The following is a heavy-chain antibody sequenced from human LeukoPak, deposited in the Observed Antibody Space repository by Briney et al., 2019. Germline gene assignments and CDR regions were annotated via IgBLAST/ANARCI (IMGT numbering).Heavy chain of an antibody. J-gene: IGHJ3*01. D-gene: IGHD3-3*01. CDR3: AKDIGRRIFGVAYDAFHV. CDR1: GFTFSSYG. Sequence: GSLRLSCAASGFTFSSYGMHWVRQGPGKGLEWVASMRNDGSQIYYADSVKGQFTISRDNSKNTLYLQMNSLRVEDTAIYYCAKDIGRRIFGVAYDAFHVWGQGTMVTVSS. CDR2: MRNDGSQI. V-gene: IGHV3-30*02.